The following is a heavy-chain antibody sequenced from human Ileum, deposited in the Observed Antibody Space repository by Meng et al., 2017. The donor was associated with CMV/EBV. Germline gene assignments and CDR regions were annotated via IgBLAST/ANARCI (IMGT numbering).Heavy chain of an antibody. Sequence: QGQLQEWGAGLLKPSEALSLPCAVDGWSFSCYYWSWIRQVPGKGLEWIGEFNHYGSTNYNPSLKSRVTISVDTSKNQFSLNLSSVTAADTAVYYCASGKSNLEYWGQGTLVTVSS. D-gene: IGHD4-11*01. CDR1: GWSFSCYY. CDR3: ASGKSNLEY. CDR2: FNHYGST. V-gene: IGHV4-34*01. J-gene: IGHJ4*02.